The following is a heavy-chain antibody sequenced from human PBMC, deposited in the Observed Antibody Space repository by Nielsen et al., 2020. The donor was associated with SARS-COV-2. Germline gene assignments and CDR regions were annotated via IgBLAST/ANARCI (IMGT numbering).Heavy chain of an antibody. CDR1: GGSISSGGYS. Sequence: SETPSLTCAVSGGSISSGGYSWSWIRQPPGKGLEWIGYIYHSGSTYYNPSLKSRVTISVDRSKNQFSLKLSSVTAADTAVYYCARFGRSSYYFDYWGQGTLVTVSS. J-gene: IGHJ4*02. D-gene: IGHD6-13*01. V-gene: IGHV4-30-2*01. CDR2: IYHSGST. CDR3: ARFGRSSYYFDY.